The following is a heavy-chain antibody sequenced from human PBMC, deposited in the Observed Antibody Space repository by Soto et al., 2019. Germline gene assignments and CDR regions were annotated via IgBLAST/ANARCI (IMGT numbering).Heavy chain of an antibody. CDR2: IYPADSNT. J-gene: IGHJ6*02. CDR1: GYSFITYW. Sequence: PGASLKISCQGSGYSFITYWIAWVRQMPGKDLEWMGIIYPADSNTRYSPSFQGQVTISADKSISTAYLQWSSLKASDTAMFYCARVGGPPGFHFYYGIDVWGQGTTVTVSS. V-gene: IGHV5-51*01. D-gene: IGHD3-16*01. CDR3: ARVGGPPGFHFYYGIDV.